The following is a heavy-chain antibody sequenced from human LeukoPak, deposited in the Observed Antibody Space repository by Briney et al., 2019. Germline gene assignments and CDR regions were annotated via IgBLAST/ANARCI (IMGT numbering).Heavy chain of an antibody. CDR2: VADYGSV. CDR3: ARRRVTVIVVSTFDS. J-gene: IGHJ4*02. D-gene: IGHD3-22*01. V-gene: IGHV4-34*01. Sequence: SETLSLTCAVYGGSFTNYFWSWVRRSPGKGLEWIGEVADYGSVNYNPSLQSRVTISLDTSKNHFSLKVSSMTAADTAVYYCARRRVTVIVVSTFDSWGQGTLVTVSS. CDR1: GGSFTNYF.